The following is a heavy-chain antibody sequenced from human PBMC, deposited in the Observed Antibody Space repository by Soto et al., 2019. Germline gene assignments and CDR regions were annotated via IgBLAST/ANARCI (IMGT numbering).Heavy chain of an antibody. V-gene: IGHV3-23*01. J-gene: IGHJ4*02. D-gene: IGHD2-21*02. CDR2: ISGSGGSP. CDR1: GFSFSAYA. Sequence: EVQLLESGGGLVQPGGSLRLSCAASGFSFSAYALSWVRQAPGKGLEWVSGISGSGGSPYYADSVKGRFTISRDNSMNTLYLQLNCLRAEDTATYYCAKYTEVVVTAYFDYWGQGALVTVSS. CDR3: AKYTEVVVTAYFDY.